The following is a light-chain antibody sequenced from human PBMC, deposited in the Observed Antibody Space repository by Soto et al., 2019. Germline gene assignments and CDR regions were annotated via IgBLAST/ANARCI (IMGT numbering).Light chain of an antibody. V-gene: IGLV2-11*01. Sequence: QSALTQPRSGSGSPGQSITISCTGTSSDVGGYNYVSWYRQHPGKAPKLMIYDVSKRPSGVPDRFSGSKSGNTASLTISGLQAEDEADYYCCSYAGSYTHYVFGTGTKVTVL. CDR2: DVS. J-gene: IGLJ1*01. CDR1: SSDVGGYNY. CDR3: CSYAGSYTHYV.